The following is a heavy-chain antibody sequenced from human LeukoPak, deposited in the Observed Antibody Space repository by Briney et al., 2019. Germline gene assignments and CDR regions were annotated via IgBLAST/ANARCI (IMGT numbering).Heavy chain of an antibody. CDR2: ISGSGGDT. J-gene: IGHJ3*01. CDR1: GFTFSSFS. D-gene: IGHD2-2*01. CDR3: AKCRTTCYANGFDF. Sequence: GGSLRLSCAVSGFTFSSFSMSWVRQAPGKGLEWVSAISGSGGDTHYADSVKGRFTISRDNSKNTLHLQMNSLRAEDTAVYYCAKCRTTCYANGFDFWGQGTKVTVSS. V-gene: IGHV3-23*01.